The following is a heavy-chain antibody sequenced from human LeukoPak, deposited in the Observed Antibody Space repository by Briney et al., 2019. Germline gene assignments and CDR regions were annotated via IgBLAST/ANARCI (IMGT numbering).Heavy chain of an antibody. V-gene: IGHV3-30*18. J-gene: IGHJ6*02. CDR1: GFTFSSYG. CDR2: ISYDGSNK. Sequence: GGSLRLSCAASGFTFSSYGMHWVRQAPGKGLEWVAVISYDGSNKYYADSVKGRFTISRDNSRNTLYLQMNSLGAEDTAVYYCAKRSGYSSGWYSNEKYYYYGMDVWGQGTTVTVSS. CDR3: AKRSGYSSGWYSNEKYYYYGMDV. D-gene: IGHD6-19*01.